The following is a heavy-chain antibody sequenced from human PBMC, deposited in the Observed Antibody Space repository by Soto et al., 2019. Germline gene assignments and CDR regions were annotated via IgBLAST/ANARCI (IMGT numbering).Heavy chain of an antibody. Sequence: EVQLVESGGGLVQPGRSLRLSCAASGFSFDDYAMHWVRQAPGKGLEWVSGIIWNSGSIGYAVSVKGRFTISRGNAKNSMYLQMNILRAEDTALYYCAKGWSGRAVAGNFDYWGQGSLVTVSS. J-gene: IGHJ4*02. CDR3: AKGWSGRAVAGNFDY. D-gene: IGHD6-19*01. V-gene: IGHV3-9*01. CDR2: IIWNSGSI. CDR1: GFSFDDYA.